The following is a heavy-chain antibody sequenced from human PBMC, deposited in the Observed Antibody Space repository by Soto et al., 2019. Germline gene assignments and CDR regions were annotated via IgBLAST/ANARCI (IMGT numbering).Heavy chain of an antibody. CDR3: ARGGSYRDYYYYGMDV. J-gene: IGHJ6*02. CDR2: IYYSGST. D-gene: IGHD1-26*01. Sequence: QVQLQESGPGLVKPSQTLSLTCTVSGGSISSGGYYWSWIRQHPGKGLEWIGYIYYSGSTYYNPSLKSRVTRSVDTSKNRFSLKLSSVTAADTAVYYCARGGSYRDYYYYGMDVWGQGTTVTVSS. V-gene: IGHV4-31*03. CDR1: GGSISSGGYY.